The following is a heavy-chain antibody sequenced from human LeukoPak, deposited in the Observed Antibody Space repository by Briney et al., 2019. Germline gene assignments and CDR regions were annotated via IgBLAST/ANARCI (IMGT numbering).Heavy chain of an antibody. CDR3: ARRNGDYVSDAFDI. Sequence: SETLSLTCTVSGGSISSYYWSWIRQPAGKGLEWIGRVYTSGNTNYNPSLKSRVTMSLDTSKNQLSLKLSSVTAADTAVYYCARRNGDYVSDAFDIWGQGTMVTVSS. CDR1: GGSISSYY. J-gene: IGHJ3*02. V-gene: IGHV4-4*07. D-gene: IGHD4-17*01. CDR2: VYTSGNT.